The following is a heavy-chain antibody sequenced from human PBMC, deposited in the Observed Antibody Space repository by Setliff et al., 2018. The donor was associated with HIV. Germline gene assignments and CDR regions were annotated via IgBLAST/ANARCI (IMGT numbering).Heavy chain of an antibody. CDR1: GFTFSRFA. CDR2: ISYDGNNE. D-gene: IGHD3-22*01. J-gene: IGHJ4*02. Sequence: GGSLRLSCAASGFTFSRFAMHWVRQAPGKGLEWVAIISYDGNNEDYTDYVKGRFTISRDNSKNTLYLQMNSLRAEDTAVYYCAKGRVVVVITFIDYWGQGTLVTVSS. CDR3: AKGRVVVVITFIDY. V-gene: IGHV3-30*04.